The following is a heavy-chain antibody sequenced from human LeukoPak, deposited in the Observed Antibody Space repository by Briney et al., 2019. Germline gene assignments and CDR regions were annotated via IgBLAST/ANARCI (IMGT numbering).Heavy chain of an antibody. J-gene: IGHJ4*02. CDR3: VRDALHTAHFDY. D-gene: IGHD5-18*01. CDR2: VSASGNI. V-gene: IGHV3-48*02. Sequence: GSLRLSCAASGFTFSSYTMNWVRQAPGKGLQWVSTVSASGNIHYSESVKGRFTISRDNARNSLYLQMNSLRDEDTAVYYCVRDALHTAHFDYWGQGTLVTVSS. CDR1: GFTFSSYT.